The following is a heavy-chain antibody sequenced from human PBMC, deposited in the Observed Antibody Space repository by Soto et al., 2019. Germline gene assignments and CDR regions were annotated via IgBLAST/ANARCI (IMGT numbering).Heavy chain of an antibody. CDR2: SIPIFGTA. CDR3: ASEGRKLSESDMNV. CDR1: GGTFSSYA. Sequence: ASVQVSCKASGGTFSSYAISWVRQAPGQGLEWMGGSIPIFGTANAAHKVHGRGTISAYQSTSTAYIELSSLSSEATPVYYCASEGRKLSESDMNVWAQGPTATSP. D-gene: IGHD3-10*01. V-gene: IGHV1-69*13. J-gene: IGHJ6*02.